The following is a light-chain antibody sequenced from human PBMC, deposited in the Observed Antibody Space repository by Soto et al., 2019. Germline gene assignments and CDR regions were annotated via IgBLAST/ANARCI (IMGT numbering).Light chain of an antibody. CDR3: QSYDSSLSGWV. Sequence: QPVLTQPPSVSGAPGQRVTISCTGSSSNIGAGYGVHWYQQLPGTAPKLLIYGNSNRPSGVPDRFSGSKSGTSASLAITGLQAEDEADYYYQSYDSSLSGWVFGGGTKVTVL. CDR1: SSNIGAGYG. CDR2: GNS. J-gene: IGLJ3*02. V-gene: IGLV1-40*01.